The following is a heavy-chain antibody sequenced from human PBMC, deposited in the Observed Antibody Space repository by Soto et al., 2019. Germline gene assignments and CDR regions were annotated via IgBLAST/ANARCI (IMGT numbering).Heavy chain of an antibody. D-gene: IGHD3-22*01. V-gene: IGHV3-33*01. CDR2: IWYDGSNE. CDR3: ARDRDYYDNSGYALDI. CDR1: GFSFSSYG. J-gene: IGHJ3*02. Sequence: QVQLVESGGGVVQPGKSLRLSCAASGFSFSSYGMHWVRQAPGKGLEWVAVIWYDGSNEDYADSVKGRFAISRDNSKNTLYLQMNSLRADDTPVYYCARDRDYYDNSGYALDIWGQGTVVTVSS.